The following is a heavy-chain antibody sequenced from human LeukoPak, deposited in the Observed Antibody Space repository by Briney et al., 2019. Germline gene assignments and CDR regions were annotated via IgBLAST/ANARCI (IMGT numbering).Heavy chain of an antibody. CDR1: GGSFSGYY. Sequence: PSETLSLTCAVYGGSFSGYYWSWIRQPPGKGLEWIGEINHSGSTNYNPSLKSRVTISVDTSKNQFSLKLSSVTAADTAVYYCARVGYYWSNDYWGQGTPVTVSS. J-gene: IGHJ4*02. CDR2: INHSGST. V-gene: IGHV4-34*01. D-gene: IGHD3-3*01. CDR3: ARVGYYWSNDY.